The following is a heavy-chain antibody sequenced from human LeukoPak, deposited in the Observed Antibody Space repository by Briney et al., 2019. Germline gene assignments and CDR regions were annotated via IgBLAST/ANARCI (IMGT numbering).Heavy chain of an antibody. CDR2: IISIFGTA. CDR1: GGTLSSYA. CDR3: ARGHCSSTSCYDRFDP. J-gene: IGHJ5*02. Sequence: SVKVSCKASGGTLSSYAISWVRQAPGQGLEWMGGIISIFGTANYAQKFQGRVTITADESTSTAYMELSSLRSKDTAVYYCARGHCSSTSCYDRFDPWGQGTLVTVSS. D-gene: IGHD2-2*01. V-gene: IGHV1-69*13.